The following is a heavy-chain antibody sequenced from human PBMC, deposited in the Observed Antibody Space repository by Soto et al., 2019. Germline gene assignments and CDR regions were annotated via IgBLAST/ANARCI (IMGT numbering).Heavy chain of an antibody. CDR3: AKYSSSSSHWHFEH. J-gene: IGHJ4*01. D-gene: IGHD6-6*01. CDR2: IYYSGST. Sequence: PSGTLPLTCTVSGGSISSCDYYWSWIRQPPGKGLEWIGYIYYSGSTYYNPSLKSRVTISVDTSKNQFSLKLSSVTAADTAVYYCAKYSSSSSHWHFEHWGHGTLVTV. V-gene: IGHV4-30-4*01. CDR1: GGSISSCDYY.